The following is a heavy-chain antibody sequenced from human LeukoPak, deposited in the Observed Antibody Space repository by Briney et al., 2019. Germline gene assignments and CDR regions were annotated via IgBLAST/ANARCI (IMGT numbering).Heavy chain of an antibody. CDR2: IKQDGSEK. Sequence: GGSLRLSCAASGFTFSSYWMSWVRQAPGKGLEWVANIKQDGSEKYYVDSVKGRFTISRDNAKNSLYLQMNSLRAEDTAVYYCAKAGAYYYGSGSRKYYYYYMDVWGKGTTVTVSS. D-gene: IGHD3-10*01. V-gene: IGHV3-7*01. J-gene: IGHJ6*03. CDR1: GFTFSSYW. CDR3: AKAGAYYYGSGSRKYYYYYMDV.